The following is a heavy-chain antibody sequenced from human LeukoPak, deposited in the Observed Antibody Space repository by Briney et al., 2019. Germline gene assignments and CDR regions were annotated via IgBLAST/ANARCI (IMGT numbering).Heavy chain of an antibody. V-gene: IGHV1-69*01. Sequence: SVKVSCKASGGTFSSYAISWVRQAPGQGLEWMGGIIPIFGTANYAQKFQGRVTITADESTSTAYMELSSLRSEDTAVYCCARVVYMVTHPRGFDPWGQGTLVTVSS. CDR3: ARVVYMVTHPRGFDP. J-gene: IGHJ5*02. D-gene: IGHD2-21*02. CDR2: IIPIFGTA. CDR1: GGTFSSYA.